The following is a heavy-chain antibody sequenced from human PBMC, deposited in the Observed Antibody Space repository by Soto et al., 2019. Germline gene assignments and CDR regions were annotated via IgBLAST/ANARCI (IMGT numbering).Heavy chain of an antibody. D-gene: IGHD3-3*01. V-gene: IGHV3-66*01. J-gene: IGHJ5*02. CDR3: ARGQYDFWSGYYLGANWFDP. CDR2: IYSGGST. CDR1: GFTVSSNY. Sequence: PGGSLRLSCAASGFTVSSNYMSWVRQAPGKGLEWVSVIYSGGSTYYADSVKGRFTISRDNSKNTLYLQMNSLRAEDTAVYYCARGQYDFWSGYYLGANWFDPWGQEPWSPSPQ.